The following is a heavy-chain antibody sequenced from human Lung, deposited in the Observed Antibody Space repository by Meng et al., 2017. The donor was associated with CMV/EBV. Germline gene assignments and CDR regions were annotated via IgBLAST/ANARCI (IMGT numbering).Heavy chain of an antibody. J-gene: IGHJ6*02. Sequence: ASVXVSXKASGYTFTSYDISWVRQATGQGLEWMGWMNPNSGNTGYAQKFQGRVTITRNTSISTAYMELSSLRSEDTAVYYCARGRAGYYYYGMDVWGQGTXVTVAS. CDR2: MNPNSGNT. V-gene: IGHV1-8*03. CDR1: GYTFTSYD. CDR3: ARGRAGYYYYGMDV. D-gene: IGHD6-19*01.